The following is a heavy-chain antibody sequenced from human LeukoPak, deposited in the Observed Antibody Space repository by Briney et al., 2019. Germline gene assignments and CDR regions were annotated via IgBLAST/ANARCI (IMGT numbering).Heavy chain of an antibody. CDR1: GYSFTSYW. CDR2: IYPGDSDT. V-gene: IGHV5-51*01. CDR3: ARSGGYFDWLTRRGDYYYYYMDV. Sequence: GESLKISCRGSGYSFTSYWIGWVRQMPGKGLEWMGIIYPGDSDTRYSPSFQGQVTISADKSISTAYLQWSSLKASDTAMYYCARSGGYFDWLTRRGDYYYYYMDVWAKGPRSPSP. J-gene: IGHJ6*03. D-gene: IGHD3-9*01.